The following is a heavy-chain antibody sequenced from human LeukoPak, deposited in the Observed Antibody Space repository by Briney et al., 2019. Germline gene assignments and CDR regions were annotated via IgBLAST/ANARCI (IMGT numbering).Heavy chain of an antibody. D-gene: IGHD4-17*01. CDR1: GYTFTSFG. CDR3: AKTTVTSEEYFYYYMDV. J-gene: IGHJ6*03. CDR2: IITYKGNT. V-gene: IGHV1-18*01. Sequence: WASVKVSCKTSGYTFTSFGLSCVRQAPGQGVEWMGCIITYKGNTYYSQKLQGRVTMTTDTSTSTPYMELRSLRSDDKAVYYCAKTTVTSEEYFYYYMDVWGKGTTVTVSS.